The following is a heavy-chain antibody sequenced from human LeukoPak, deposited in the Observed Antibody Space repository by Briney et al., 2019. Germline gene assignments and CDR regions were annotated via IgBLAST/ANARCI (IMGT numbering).Heavy chain of an antibody. J-gene: IGHJ5*02. CDR1: GGSISSSSYY. V-gene: IGHV4-39*01. D-gene: IGHD3-22*01. CDR3: ASQSITMIVVVPGWFDP. CDR2: IYYSGST. Sequence: PSETLSLTCTVSGGSISSSSYYWGWIRQPPGTGLEWIGSIYYSGSTYYSPSLKSRVTISVDTSKNQFSLKLSSVTAADTAVYYCASQSITMIVVVPGWFDPSGQGTLVTVSS.